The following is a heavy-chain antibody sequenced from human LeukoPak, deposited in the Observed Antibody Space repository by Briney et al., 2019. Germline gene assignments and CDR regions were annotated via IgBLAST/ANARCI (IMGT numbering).Heavy chain of an antibody. D-gene: IGHD3-22*01. V-gene: IGHV3-30*04. J-gene: IGHJ4*02. Sequence: GGALRLACASSGFTFSRYAMHWVPQAPGKGLEWVSVILHDGSNNFNADSVKGRFTISRDISQNTLYLQMNSLRVEDTALYYCAREGLGYDYWGQGTPVTVS. CDR3: AREGLGYDY. CDR1: GFTFSRYA. CDR2: ILHDGSNN.